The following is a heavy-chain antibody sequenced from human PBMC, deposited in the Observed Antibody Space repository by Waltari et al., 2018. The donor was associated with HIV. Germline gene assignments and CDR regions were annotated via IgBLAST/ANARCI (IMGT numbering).Heavy chain of an antibody. J-gene: IGHJ4*02. D-gene: IGHD3-3*01. Sequence: VQLVESGGDLVQPGGSVRLSCAAAGFTFSDHFMNLVRRAPGKGLECVARSSNKAASYTPYDAASVRGRFIISRDDSKSSVFLQMNSLKTEDTAVYYCSRDFGFWGPGTLVTVSS. CDR1: GFTFSDHF. CDR2: SSNKAASYTP. V-gene: IGHV3-72*01. CDR3: SRDFGF.